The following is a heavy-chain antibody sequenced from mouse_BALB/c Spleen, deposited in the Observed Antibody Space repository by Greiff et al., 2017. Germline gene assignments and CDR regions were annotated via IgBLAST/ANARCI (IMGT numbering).Heavy chain of an antibody. V-gene: IGHV1S137*01. Sequence: VKLQESGAELVRPGVSVKISCKGSGYTFTDYAMDWVKQSHAKSLEWIGVISTYYGDASYNQKFKGKATMTVDKSSSTAYMELARLTSEDSAIYYCARGRKTGKGHAMDYWGQGTSVTVSS. CDR2: ISTYYGDA. CDR3: ARGRKTGKGHAMDY. J-gene: IGHJ4*01. D-gene: IGHD4-1*01. CDR1: GYTFTDYA.